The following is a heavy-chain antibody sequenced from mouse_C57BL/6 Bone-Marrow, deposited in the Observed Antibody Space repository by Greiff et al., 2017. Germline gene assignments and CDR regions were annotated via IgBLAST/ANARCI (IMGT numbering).Heavy chain of an antibody. CDR3: ARPPYYGSSHWYFDV. CDR1: GFTFSSYT. D-gene: IGHD1-1*01. J-gene: IGHJ1*03. Sequence: EVKLVESGGGLVKPGGSLKLSCAASGFTFSSYTMSWVRQTPEKRLEWVATISGGGGNPYYPDSVKGRFTISRDNAKNTLYLQMSSLRSEDTALYYCARPPYYGSSHWYFDVWGTGTTVTVSS. CDR2: ISGGGGNP. V-gene: IGHV5-9*01.